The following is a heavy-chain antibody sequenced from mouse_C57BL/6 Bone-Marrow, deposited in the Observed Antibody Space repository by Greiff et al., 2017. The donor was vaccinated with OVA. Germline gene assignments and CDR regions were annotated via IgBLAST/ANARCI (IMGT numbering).Heavy chain of an antibody. CDR3: ARDGYYWFAY. V-gene: IGHV1-69*01. Sequence: VQLQQPGAELVMPGASVKLSCKASGYTFTSYWMHWVKQRPGQGLEWIGEIDPSDSYTNYNQKFKGKSTLTVDKSSSTAYMRLSSLTSEDSAVYYCARDGYYWFAYWGQGTLVTVSA. D-gene: IGHD2-3*01. CDR1: GYTFTSYW. CDR2: IDPSDSYT. J-gene: IGHJ3*01.